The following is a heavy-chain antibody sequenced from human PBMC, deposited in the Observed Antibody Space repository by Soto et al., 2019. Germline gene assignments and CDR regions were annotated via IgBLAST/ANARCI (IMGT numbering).Heavy chain of an antibody. CDR3: ARGSGTYSYGGYYYYYYYVDV. CDR1: GFTFSSYG. CDR2: ISYDGSNK. J-gene: IGHJ6*03. V-gene: IGHV3-30*03. Sequence: PGGSLRLSCAASGFTFSSYGMHWVRQAPGKGLEWVAVISYDGSNKYYADSVKGRFTISRDNSKNTLYLQMNSLRAEDTAVYYCARGSGTYSYGGYYYYYYYVDVWGKGTTVTVSS. D-gene: IGHD5-18*01.